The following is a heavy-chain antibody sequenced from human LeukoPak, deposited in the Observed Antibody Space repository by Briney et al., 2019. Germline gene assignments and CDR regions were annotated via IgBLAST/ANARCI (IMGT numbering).Heavy chain of an antibody. J-gene: IGHJ4*02. Sequence: KPGGPLRLSCAASGFTFNSAWMSWVRQAPGKGLEWVGRIKSKNEGGTTDYPAPLKGRFSISRDDSRNTLYLQMNSLKTEDTAVYYCTTEWIQLFDSWGQGTLVTVSS. CDR3: TTEWIQLFDS. D-gene: IGHD5-18*01. CDR2: IKSKNEGGTT. CDR1: GFTFNSAW. V-gene: IGHV3-15*01.